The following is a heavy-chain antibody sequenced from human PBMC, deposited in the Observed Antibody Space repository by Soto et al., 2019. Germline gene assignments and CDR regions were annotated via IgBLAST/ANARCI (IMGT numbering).Heavy chain of an antibody. V-gene: IGHV3-15*01. CDR1: GFTFSNAW. Sequence: LRLSCAASGFTFSNAWMSWVRQAPGKGLGWVGRIKSKTDGGTTDYAAPVKGRFTISRDDSKNTLYLQMNSLKTEDTAVYYCTTSPSPFKYCSGGSCWYYGMDVWGQGTTVTVSS. J-gene: IGHJ6*02. CDR3: TTSPSPFKYCSGGSCWYYGMDV. D-gene: IGHD2-15*01. CDR2: IKSKTDGGTT.